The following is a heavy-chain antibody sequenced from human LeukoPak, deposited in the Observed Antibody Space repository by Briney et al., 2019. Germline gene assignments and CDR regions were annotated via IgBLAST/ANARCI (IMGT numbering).Heavy chain of an antibody. V-gene: IGHV3-13*01. J-gene: IGHJ4*02. Sequence: GGSLRLSCAASGFTFSRYDMHWVRQATGKGLEWVSGIGTAGDTYYAGSVKGRFTISRDFSKNTVFLHMNSLRAEDTAMYYCARGDDSGYYDYFDYWGQGALVTVSS. CDR2: IGTAGDT. CDR1: GFTFSRYD. D-gene: IGHD3-22*01. CDR3: ARGDDSGYYDYFDY.